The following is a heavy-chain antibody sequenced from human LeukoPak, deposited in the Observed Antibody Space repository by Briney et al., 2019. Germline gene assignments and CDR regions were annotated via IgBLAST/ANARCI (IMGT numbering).Heavy chain of an antibody. D-gene: IGHD2-2*02. J-gene: IGHJ6*03. CDR3: ARGIVVVPAAIGSDYYYMDV. Sequence: ASVKVSCKASGYTFTSYDINWVRQATGQGLEWMGWMNPNSGNTGYAQKFQGRVTMTRNTSISTAYMELSSLRSEDTAVYYCARGIVVVPAAIGSDYYYMDVWGKGTTVTVSS. V-gene: IGHV1-8*01. CDR1: GYTFTSYD. CDR2: MNPNSGNT.